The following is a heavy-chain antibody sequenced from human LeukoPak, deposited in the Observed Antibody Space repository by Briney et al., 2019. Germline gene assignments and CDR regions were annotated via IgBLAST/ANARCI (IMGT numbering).Heavy chain of an antibody. CDR3: ARGPGIAVAGTNGMDV. V-gene: IGHV1-69*13. D-gene: IGHD6-19*01. CDR1: GGTFSSYA. J-gene: IGHJ6*02. Sequence: SVKVSCKASGGTFSSYAISWVRQAPGQGLEWMGGIIPIFGTANYAQKFQGRVTITADESTSTAYMELSSLRSEDTAVYYCARGPGIAVAGTNGMDVWGQGTTVTVSS. CDR2: IIPIFGTA.